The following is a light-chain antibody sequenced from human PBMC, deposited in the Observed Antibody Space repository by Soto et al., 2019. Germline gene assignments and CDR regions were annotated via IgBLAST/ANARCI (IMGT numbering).Light chain of an antibody. CDR1: QGVRNN. Sequence: VLMTQSPATLSVSPGERATLSCRASQGVRNNLAWYQHKPGQAPRLLIYDASTRATGIPARFSGSGSGTDFTLTISSLQSEDVAVYYCQQYNNWPPWTFGQGTRVDIK. V-gene: IGKV3-15*01. J-gene: IGKJ1*01. CDR2: DAS. CDR3: QQYNNWPPWT.